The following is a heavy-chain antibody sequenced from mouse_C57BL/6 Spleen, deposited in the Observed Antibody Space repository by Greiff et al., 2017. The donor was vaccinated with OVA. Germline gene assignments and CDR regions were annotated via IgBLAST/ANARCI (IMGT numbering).Heavy chain of an antibody. J-gene: IGHJ4*01. V-gene: IGHV1-52*01. D-gene: IGHD1-1*01. CDR1: GYTFTSYW. Sequence: QVQLQQPGAELVRPGSSVKLSCKASGYTFTSYWMHWVKQRPIQGLEWIGNIDPSDSETHYNQKFKDKATLTVDKSSSTAYMQLSSLTSEDAAGYYCARDPFYGSSFLYAMDYWGQGTSVTVSS. CDR3: ARDPFYGSSFLYAMDY. CDR2: IDPSDSET.